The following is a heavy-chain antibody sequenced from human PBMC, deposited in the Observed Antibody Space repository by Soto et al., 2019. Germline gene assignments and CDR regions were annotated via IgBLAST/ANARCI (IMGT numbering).Heavy chain of an antibody. D-gene: IGHD2-2*01. J-gene: IGHJ4*02. CDR1: GFTFSSYS. V-gene: IGHV3-48*01. CDR3: ARDREYQLPEYYFDY. CDR2: ISSSSSTI. Sequence: SGGSLRLSCAASGFTFSSYSMNWVRQAPGKGLEWVSYISSSSSTIYYADSVKGRFTISRDNAKNSLYLQMNSLRAEDTAVYYCARDREYQLPEYYFDYWGQGTLVTVSS.